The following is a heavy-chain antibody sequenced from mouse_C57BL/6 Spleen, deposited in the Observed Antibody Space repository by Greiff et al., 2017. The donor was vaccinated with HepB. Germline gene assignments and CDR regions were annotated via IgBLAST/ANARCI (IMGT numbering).Heavy chain of an antibody. CDR1: GYTFTSYG. CDR2: IYPRSGNT. Sequence: QVQLKESGAELARPGASVKLSCKASGYTFTSYGISWVKQRTGQGLEWIGEIYPRSGNTYYNEKFKGKATLTADKSSSTAYMELRSLTSEDSAVYFCGRSGDYDGYYFDYWGQGTTLTVSS. J-gene: IGHJ2*01. D-gene: IGHD2-4*01. V-gene: IGHV1-81*01. CDR3: GRSGDYDGYYFDY.